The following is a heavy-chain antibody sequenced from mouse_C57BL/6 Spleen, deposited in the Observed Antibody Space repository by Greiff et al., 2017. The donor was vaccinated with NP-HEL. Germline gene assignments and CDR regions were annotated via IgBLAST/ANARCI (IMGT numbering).Heavy chain of an antibody. Sequence: EVKLMESGGGLVKPGGSLKLSCAASGFTFSSYAMSWVRQTPEKRLEWVATISDGGSYTYYPDNVKGRFTISRDNAKNNLYLQMSHLKSEDTAMYYCARERGWLLREDYFDYWGQGTTLTVSS. CDR2: ISDGGSYT. D-gene: IGHD2-3*01. V-gene: IGHV5-4*01. CDR3: ARERGWLLREDYFDY. J-gene: IGHJ2*01. CDR1: GFTFSSYA.